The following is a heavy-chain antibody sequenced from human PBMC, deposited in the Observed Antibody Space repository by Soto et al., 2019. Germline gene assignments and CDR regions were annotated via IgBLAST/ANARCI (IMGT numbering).Heavy chain of an antibody. CDR2: ISASGTGT. J-gene: IGHJ5*02. CDR3: AKPAKCGGTSFYRVWFDT. Sequence: EVQLLESGGGLVQPGGSLRLSCAASGFTFDTFAMSWVRQTPQRSLEWVSTISASGTGTLYSDSVKCRFTISRDDSKNTVYLQKNSLRAEDSAVYYCAKPAKCGGTSFYRVWFDTWGQGTLVTVSS. V-gene: IGHV3-23*01. CDR1: GFTFDTFA. D-gene: IGHD2-2*02.